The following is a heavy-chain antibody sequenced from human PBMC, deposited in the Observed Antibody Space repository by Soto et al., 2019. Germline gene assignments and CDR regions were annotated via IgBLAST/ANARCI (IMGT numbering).Heavy chain of an antibody. V-gene: IGHV1-69*01. Sequence: QVQLVQSGAEVKKPGSSVKVSCKASGGTFSSYAISWVRQAPGQGLEWMGGIIPIFGTANYAQKFQGRVTITADESTSTAYMELSSLRSEETAVYYCARDYCGGDCYSPFYYYYGMDVWGQGTTVTVSS. CDR1: GGTFSSYA. J-gene: IGHJ6*02. D-gene: IGHD2-21*02. CDR2: IIPIFGTA. CDR3: ARDYCGGDCYSPFYYYYGMDV.